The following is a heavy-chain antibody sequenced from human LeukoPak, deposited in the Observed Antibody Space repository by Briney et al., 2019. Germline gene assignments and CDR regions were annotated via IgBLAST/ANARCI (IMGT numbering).Heavy chain of an antibody. V-gene: IGHV3-21*01. CDR2: ISSSSSYI. D-gene: IGHD6-19*01. CDR1: GFTFSSYS. Sequence: GGSLRLSCAASGFTFSSYSMNWVRQAPGKGLEWVSSISSSSSYIYYADSVKGRFTISRDNAKNSLYLQMNSLRAEDTAVYYCATLIGIAVAGLDWFDPWGQGTLVTVSS. CDR3: ATLIGIAVAGLDWFDP. J-gene: IGHJ5*02.